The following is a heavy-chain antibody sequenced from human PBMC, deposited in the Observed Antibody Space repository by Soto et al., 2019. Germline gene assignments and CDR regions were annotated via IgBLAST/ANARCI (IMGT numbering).Heavy chain of an antibody. CDR1: GFTFSSYA. CDR3: AKAPLMITFGGVIVWFDY. Sequence: GGSLRLSCAASGFTFSSYAMSWVRQAPGKGLEWVSAISGSGGSTYYADSVKGRFTISRDNSKNTLYLQMNSLRAEDTAVYYCAKAPLMITFGGVIVWFDYWGQGTLVTVSS. D-gene: IGHD3-16*02. J-gene: IGHJ4*02. V-gene: IGHV3-23*01. CDR2: ISGSGGST.